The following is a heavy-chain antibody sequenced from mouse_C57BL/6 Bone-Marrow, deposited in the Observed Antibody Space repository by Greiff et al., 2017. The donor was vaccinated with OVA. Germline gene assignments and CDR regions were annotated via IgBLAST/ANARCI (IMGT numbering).Heavy chain of an antibody. Sequence: VQLVESGAELVKPGASVKISCKASGYAFSSYWMNWVKQRPGEGLEWIGQIYPGDGDTNYNGKFKGKATLTADKSSSTAYMRLSSLTSEDSAVYFCARFSSGSAWFAYWGQGTLVTVSA. CDR1: GYAFSSYW. CDR3: ARFSSGSAWFAY. CDR2: IYPGDGDT. J-gene: IGHJ3*01. V-gene: IGHV1-80*01. D-gene: IGHD3-2*02.